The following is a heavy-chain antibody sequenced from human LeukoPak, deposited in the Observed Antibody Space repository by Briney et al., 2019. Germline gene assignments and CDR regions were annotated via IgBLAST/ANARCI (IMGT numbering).Heavy chain of an antibody. CDR1: GFTFDDYA. D-gene: IGHD3-22*01. V-gene: IGHV3-9*01. J-gene: IGHJ4*02. CDR3: AKFIEVNYYDSSGYFGY. CDR2: ISWNSGSI. Sequence: GGSVRLSCAASGFTFDDYAMHWVRQAPGKGLEWVSGISWNSGSIGYADSVKGRFTISRDNAKNSLHLQMNSLRAEDTALYYCAKFIEVNYYDSSGYFGYWGQGTLVTVSS.